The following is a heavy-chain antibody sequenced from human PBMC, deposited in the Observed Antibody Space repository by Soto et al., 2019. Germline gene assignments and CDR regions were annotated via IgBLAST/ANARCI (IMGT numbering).Heavy chain of an antibody. Sequence: QMQLVQSGPEVKKPGTSVKVSCKASGFTFSSSAVQWVRQARGQRLEWIGWIVVGSGNTNYAQKFQERVTITRDMSTSTAYMELSSLRSEDTAVYYCAVRSGYGSSWYPYYYGMDVWGQGTTVTVSS. CDR2: IVVGSGNT. CDR3: AVRSGYGSSWYPYYYGMDV. D-gene: IGHD6-13*01. J-gene: IGHJ6*02. CDR1: GFTFSSSA. V-gene: IGHV1-58*01.